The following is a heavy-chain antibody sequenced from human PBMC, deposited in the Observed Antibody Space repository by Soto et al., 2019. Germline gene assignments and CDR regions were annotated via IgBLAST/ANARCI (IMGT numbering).Heavy chain of an antibody. Sequence: GESLKISCKGSGYSFTRYWISWVRQMPGKGLEWMGRIDPSDSYTNYSPSFQGHVTISADKSISTAYLQWSSLKASDTAMYYCARSPMATFDFYFDYWGQGTLVTVSS. V-gene: IGHV5-10-1*01. CDR2: IDPSDSYT. J-gene: IGHJ4*02. CDR3: ARSPMATFDFYFDY. D-gene: IGHD5-12*01. CDR1: GYSFTRYW.